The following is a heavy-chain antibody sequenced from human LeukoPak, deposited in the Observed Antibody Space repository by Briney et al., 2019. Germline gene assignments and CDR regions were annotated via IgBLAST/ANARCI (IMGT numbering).Heavy chain of an antibody. D-gene: IGHD4-17*01. CDR3: ARDPRYGPYYFDY. CDR2: IIPILGIA. J-gene: IGHJ4*02. Sequence: SVKVSCKASGGTFSSYAISWVRQAPGQGLEWMGRIIPILGIANYAQKFQGRVTITADKSTSTAYMELSSLRSEDTAVYYCARDPRYGPYYFDYWGQGTLVTVSS. V-gene: IGHV1-69*04. CDR1: GGTFSSYA.